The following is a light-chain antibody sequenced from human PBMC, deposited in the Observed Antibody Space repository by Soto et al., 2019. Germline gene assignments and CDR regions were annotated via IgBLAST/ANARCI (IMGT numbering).Light chain of an antibody. CDR3: QQANSFPHT. CDR2: AAS. J-gene: IGKJ2*01. V-gene: IGKV1-12*01. Sequence: DIQMTQSPYSVSASVEDRVTITCRASQDISSWLAWYQQKPGKAPKLLIYAASSLQTGVPSRFSGSGSGTDFTLTISSLQPEDFATYYCQQANSFPHTLGQGTKLEIK. CDR1: QDISSW.